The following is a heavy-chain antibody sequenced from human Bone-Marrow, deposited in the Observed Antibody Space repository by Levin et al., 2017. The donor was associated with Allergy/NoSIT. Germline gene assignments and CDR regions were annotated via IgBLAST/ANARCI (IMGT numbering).Heavy chain of an antibody. D-gene: IGHD3-9*01. CDR1: GGSVTDYY. Sequence: SETLSLTCGVSGGSVTDYYWTWVRQSPGKGLEWIGEISHRGTINYNPSLKGRVTFSADTSKEQFSLRLTSVTAADTAVYYCARGWTYYDISTNSWTGVFDIWGQGTMVSVFS. J-gene: IGHJ3*02. V-gene: IGHV4-34*01. CDR2: ISHRGTI. CDR3: ARGWTYYDISTNSWTGVFDI.